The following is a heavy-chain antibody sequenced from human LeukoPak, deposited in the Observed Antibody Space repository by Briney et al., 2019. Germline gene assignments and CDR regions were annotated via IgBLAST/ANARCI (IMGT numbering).Heavy chain of an antibody. CDR2: IYSGGST. Sequence: GGSLRLSCAASGFTVSSNYMSWVRQAPGKGLQWVSLIYSGGSTYYADSVKGRFTISRDNSKNTLYLQMNSLRAEDTAVYYCARDYYASGSHDSWGQGALVTVSS. CDR1: GFTVSSNY. D-gene: IGHD3-10*01. J-gene: IGHJ4*02. V-gene: IGHV3-53*01. CDR3: ARDYYASGSHDS.